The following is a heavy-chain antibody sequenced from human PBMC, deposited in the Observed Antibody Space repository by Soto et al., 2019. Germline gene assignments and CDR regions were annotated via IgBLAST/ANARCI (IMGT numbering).Heavy chain of an antibody. J-gene: IGHJ3*01. D-gene: IGHD3-3*01. CDR3: ARDVVGDYDFWSGYQYHAFGV. V-gene: IGHV1-18*04. CDR2: ISAYNGNT. Sequence: ASVKVSCKASGYTFPSYGISWVRQAPGQGLEWMGWISAYNGNTNYAQKLQGRVTMTTDTSTSTAYMELRSLRSDDTAVYYCARDVVGDYDFWSGYQYHAFGVWGQLTMVTVSS. CDR1: GYTFPSYG.